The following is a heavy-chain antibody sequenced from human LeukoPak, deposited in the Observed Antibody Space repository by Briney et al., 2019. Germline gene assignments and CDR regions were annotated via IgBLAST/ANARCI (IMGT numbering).Heavy chain of an antibody. J-gene: IGHJ4*02. CDR2: INWNGGST. CDR3: AREFRTGYCTNGVCPTVDY. V-gene: IGHV3-20*04. Sequence: GGSLRLSCAASGFTFDDYGMSWVRQAPGKGLEWVSGINWNGGSTGYADSVKGRFTISRDNATNSLYLQMNSLRAEDTALYYCAREFRTGYCTNGVCPTVDYWGQGTLVTVSS. CDR1: GFTFDDYG. D-gene: IGHD2-8*01.